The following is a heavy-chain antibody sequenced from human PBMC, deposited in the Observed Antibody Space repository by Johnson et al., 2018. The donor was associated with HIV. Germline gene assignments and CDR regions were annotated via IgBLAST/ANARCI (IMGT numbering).Heavy chain of an antibody. Sequence: VQLVESGGGLVQPGRSLRLSCAASGFTFSNCAMNWVRQAPGKGLEWVSAISGSGGSTYYADSVKGRFTISRDNSKNTLYLQMNSLRAEDTAVYYCAKSSDEYSSSSDAFDIWGQGTMVIVSS. J-gene: IGHJ3*02. CDR1: GFTFSNCA. D-gene: IGHD6-6*01. V-gene: IGHV3-23*04. CDR3: AKSSDEYSSSSDAFDI. CDR2: ISGSGGST.